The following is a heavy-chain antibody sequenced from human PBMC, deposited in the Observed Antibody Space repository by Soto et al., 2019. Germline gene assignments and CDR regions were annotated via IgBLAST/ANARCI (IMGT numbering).Heavy chain of an antibody. V-gene: IGHV3-53*01. Sequence: GGSLRLSCAASGFTVSSNYMSWVRQAPGKGLEWVSVIYSGGSTYYADSVKGRFTISRDNSKNTLYLQMNSLRAEDTAVYYCAKDSLRYFDWLLDLDAFDIWGQGTMVTVSS. CDR2: IYSGGST. J-gene: IGHJ3*02. D-gene: IGHD3-9*01. CDR1: GFTVSSNY. CDR3: AKDSLRYFDWLLDLDAFDI.